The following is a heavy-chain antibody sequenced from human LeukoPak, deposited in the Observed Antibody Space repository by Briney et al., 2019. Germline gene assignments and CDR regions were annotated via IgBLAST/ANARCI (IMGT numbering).Heavy chain of an antibody. CDR2: INHSGST. J-gene: IGHJ3*02. V-gene: IGHV4-34*01. Sequence: PSETLSLTCAVYGGSFSGYYWSWLRQPPGKGLEWIGEINHSGSTNYNPSLKSRVTISVDTSKNQFSLKLSSVTAADTAVYYCARGGIVVVVAATSFDIWGQGTMVTVSS. CDR1: GGSFSGYY. CDR3: ARGGIVVVVAATSFDI. D-gene: IGHD2-15*01.